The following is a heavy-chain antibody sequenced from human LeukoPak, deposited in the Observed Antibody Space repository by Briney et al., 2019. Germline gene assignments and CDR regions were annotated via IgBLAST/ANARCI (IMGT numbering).Heavy chain of an antibody. Sequence: GGSLRLSCTASGFTFGSYSMNWVRQSPGRGLEWISSISGNGTSIKFANSLKGRFSVSRDNAKSSVYLHLSSLRAEDSGIYYCSKPQSSRPGDFDYWGRGILVTVTS. CDR3: SKPQSSRPGDFDY. V-gene: IGHV3-21*01. J-gene: IGHJ4*02. D-gene: IGHD1-14*01. CDR2: ISGNGTSI. CDR1: GFTFGSYS.